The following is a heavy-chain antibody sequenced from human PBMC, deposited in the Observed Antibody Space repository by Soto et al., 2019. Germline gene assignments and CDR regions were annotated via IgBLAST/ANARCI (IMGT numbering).Heavy chain of an antibody. V-gene: IGHV3-23*01. CDR3: AKGTLVIVVVALDY. CDR2: ISGRGGDT. D-gene: IGHD3-22*01. Sequence: GGSLRLSCAASGFTFSNYAMSWVRQAPGKGLEWVSGISGRGGDTHYADSVKGRFTISRDNSKNTLFLQMNSLRAEDTAVYYCAKGTLVIVVVALDYWGQGTPVTVSS. J-gene: IGHJ4*02. CDR1: GFTFSNYA.